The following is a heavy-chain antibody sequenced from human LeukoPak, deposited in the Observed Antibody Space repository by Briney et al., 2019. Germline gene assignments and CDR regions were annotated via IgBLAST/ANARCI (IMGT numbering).Heavy chain of an antibody. J-gene: IGHJ4*02. V-gene: IGHV1-18*01. CDR1: GYTFNNYG. Sequence: GASVRVSCKASGYTFNNYGISWVRQAPGQGLEWMGWVTSYNGDTNYAQKFQGRVTMSTDTSTSTAYMELSSLRSEDTAVYYCASNQEGGSTTVVTLLVYWGQGTLVTVSS. CDR2: VTSYNGDT. CDR3: ASNQEGGSTTVVTLLVY. D-gene: IGHD4-23*01.